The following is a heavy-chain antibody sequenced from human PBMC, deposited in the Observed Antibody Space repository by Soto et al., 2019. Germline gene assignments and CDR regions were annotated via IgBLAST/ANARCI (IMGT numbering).Heavy chain of an antibody. CDR3: ARDRVFYGMDV. V-gene: IGHV3-53*01. CDR2: IYSGGSI. D-gene: IGHD3-16*01. J-gene: IGHJ6*02. CDR1: GFTVSSHD. Sequence: EMQLVKSGGGLIQPGGSLRLSCVASGFTVSSHDISWVRQAPGKGPEWVSHIYSGGSIYYTDSVKGRFTISRDSSKNTVYLQMNSLRAEDTAIYYCARDRVFYGMDVWGQGTTVTVSS.